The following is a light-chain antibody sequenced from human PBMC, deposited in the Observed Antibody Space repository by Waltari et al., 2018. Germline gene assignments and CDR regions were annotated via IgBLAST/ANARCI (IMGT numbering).Light chain of an antibody. CDR2: GAS. Sequence: EVVMTQPPATLSVSPGERATLSCRASQSVGSNLAWYQQKPGQAPRLLIYGASTRATGIPARFSGSGSGTEFTLTISSLQSEDFAFYYCQQYNNWPITFGQGTRLEIK. CDR3: QQYNNWPIT. J-gene: IGKJ5*01. CDR1: QSVGSN. V-gene: IGKV3-15*01.